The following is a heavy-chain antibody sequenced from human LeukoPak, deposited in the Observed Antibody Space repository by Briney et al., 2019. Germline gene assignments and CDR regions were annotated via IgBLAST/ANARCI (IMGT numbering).Heavy chain of an antibody. CDR1: GFTFNSYG. D-gene: IGHD5-12*01. CDR2: IWYDGSNK. Sequence: GGSLRLSCAASGFTFNSYGMHWVRQAPGKGLEWVAVIWYDGSNKYYVDSVKGRFTISRDNSKNTLYLQMNSLRAEDTAVYYCARGGSGYDFDFWGQGTLVTVSS. CDR3: ARGGSGYDFDF. J-gene: IGHJ4*02. V-gene: IGHV3-33*08.